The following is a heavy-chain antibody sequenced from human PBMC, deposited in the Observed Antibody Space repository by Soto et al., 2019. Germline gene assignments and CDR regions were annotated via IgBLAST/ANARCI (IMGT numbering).Heavy chain of an antibody. CDR2: ISGSGSTI. CDR3: ARRGSEVELRVY. J-gene: IGHJ4*02. CDR1: GFAFSDYY. Sequence: QVQLVESGGGLVQPGGSLRLSCAASGFAFSDYYMSWIRQAPGKGLEWVSYISGSGSTIYYADSVKGRFTISRDNAKNSLYMQMYRQRAEDTAVYYCARRGSEVELRVYWGQGTLVTDSS. V-gene: IGHV3-11*01. D-gene: IGHD1-7*01.